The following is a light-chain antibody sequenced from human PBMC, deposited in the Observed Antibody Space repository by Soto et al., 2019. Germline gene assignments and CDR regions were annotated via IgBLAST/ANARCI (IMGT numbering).Light chain of an antibody. J-gene: IGKJ4*01. CDR2: DAS. Sequence: EIVLTQSPGTLSLSPGERATLSCRASQSVGSNSLAWYQQRPGQAPRFLIYDASSRATGIPDRFSGSGSGTDFTLTISRLEPEDFAVYYCQQYGRTPLTFGGGTKVEIK. CDR3: QQYGRTPLT. V-gene: IGKV3-20*01. CDR1: QSVGSNS.